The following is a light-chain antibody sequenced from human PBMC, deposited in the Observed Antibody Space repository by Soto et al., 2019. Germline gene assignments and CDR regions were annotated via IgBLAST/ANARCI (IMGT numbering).Light chain of an antibody. J-gene: IGLJ3*02. CDR1: SSNIGRYNY. CDR2: EVT. V-gene: IGLV2-8*01. Sequence: QSALTQPRSVSGSPGQSVTISCTGTSSNIGRYNYVSWYQQHPGRAPKLMIYEVTKRPSGVPDRFSGSKSGNTASLTVSGLLAEDEADYYCSSHAGIINVVFGGGTKLTVL. CDR3: SSHAGIINVV.